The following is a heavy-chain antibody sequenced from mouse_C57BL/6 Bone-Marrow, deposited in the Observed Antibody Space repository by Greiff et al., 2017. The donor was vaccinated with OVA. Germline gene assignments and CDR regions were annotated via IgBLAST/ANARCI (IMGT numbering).Heavy chain of an antibody. CDR3: ARCYYGYDEWYFDV. Sequence: VQLQESGAELVRPGTSVKVSCKASGYAFTNYLIEWVKQRPGQGLEWIGVINPGSGGTNYNEKFKGKATLTADKSSSTAYMQLSSLTSEDSAVYFCARCYYGYDEWYFDVWGTGTTVTVSS. CDR2: INPGSGGT. V-gene: IGHV1-54*01. CDR1: GYAFTNYL. J-gene: IGHJ1*03. D-gene: IGHD2-2*01.